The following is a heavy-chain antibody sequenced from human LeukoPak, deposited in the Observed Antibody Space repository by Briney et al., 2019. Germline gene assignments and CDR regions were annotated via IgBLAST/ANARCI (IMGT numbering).Heavy chain of an antibody. Sequence: GGSLRLSCAAPGFTFSSYAMSWVRQAPGKGLEWVSAISGSGGSTYYADSVKGRFTISRDNSKNTLYLQMNSLRAEDTAVYYCAKDRGSGSSGSYYYEHWGQGTLVTVSS. CDR3: AKDRGSGSSGSYYYEH. CDR1: GFTFSSYA. CDR2: ISGSGGST. D-gene: IGHD1-26*01. J-gene: IGHJ4*02. V-gene: IGHV3-23*01.